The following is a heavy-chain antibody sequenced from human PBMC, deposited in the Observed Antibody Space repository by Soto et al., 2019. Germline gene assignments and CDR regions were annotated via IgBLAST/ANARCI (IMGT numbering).Heavy chain of an antibody. CDR2: MYSSGST. V-gene: IGHV4-30-4*01. CDR3: VRGTECATADACHRYFGS. Sequence: VRLQESGPGLVKSSQTLSLTCRVSGGAINSDYYYWGWVRQPPGKGLEWIGYMYSSGSTYSNPSLKSRVSLSVDTSQHHVSLGLSSGTAADTAVYFCVRGTECATADACHRYFGSRGQGNPVTVSS. J-gene: IGHJ4*02. D-gene: IGHD2-15*01. CDR1: GGAINSDYYY.